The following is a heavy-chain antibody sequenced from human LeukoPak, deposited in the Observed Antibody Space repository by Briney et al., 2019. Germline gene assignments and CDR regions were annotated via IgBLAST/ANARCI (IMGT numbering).Heavy chain of an antibody. J-gene: IGHJ1*01. CDR3: ARDLDNYSGSGSYYNGDPLFQH. V-gene: IGHV1-2*02. D-gene: IGHD3-10*01. Sequence: VASVKVSCKASGYTFTSYYMHWVRQAPGQGLEWMGWLNPNSGGTNYAQNFQGRVTMTRDTSISAGYMELSRLRSDDTAVYYRARDLDNYSGSGSYYNGDPLFQHWGQGTLVTVSS. CDR1: GYTFTSYY. CDR2: LNPNSGGT.